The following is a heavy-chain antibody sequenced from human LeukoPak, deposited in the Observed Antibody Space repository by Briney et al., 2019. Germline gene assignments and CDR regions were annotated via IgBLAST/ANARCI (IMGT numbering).Heavy chain of an antibody. D-gene: IGHD3-3*01. J-gene: IGHJ5*02. Sequence: SETLSLTCTVSGGSISSGDYYWSWIRQPPGKGLEWIGYIYYSGSTYYNPSLKSRVTISVDTSKDQFSLKLSSVTAADTAVYYCARHQRITIFGVVITVNWFDPWGQGTLVTVSS. CDR2: IYYSGST. CDR1: GGSISSGDYY. V-gene: IGHV4-30-4*01. CDR3: ARHQRITIFGVVITVNWFDP.